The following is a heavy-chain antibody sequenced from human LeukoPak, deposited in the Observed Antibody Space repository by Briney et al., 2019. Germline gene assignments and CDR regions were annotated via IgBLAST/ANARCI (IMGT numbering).Heavy chain of an antibody. J-gene: IGHJ4*02. CDR2: ISYDGSNK. D-gene: IGHD4-17*01. CDR3: AKGRGLSYDYGVDY. CDR1: GFTFSSYA. Sequence: GSLRLSCAASGFTFSSYAMHWVRQAPGNGLEWVAVISYDGSNKYYADSVKGRFTISRDNAKNSLYLQMNSLRAEDMALYYCAKGRGLSYDYGVDYWGQGTLVTVSS. V-gene: IGHV3-30*04.